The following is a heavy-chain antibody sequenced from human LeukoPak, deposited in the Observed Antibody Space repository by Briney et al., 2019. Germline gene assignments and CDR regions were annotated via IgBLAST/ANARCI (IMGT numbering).Heavy chain of an antibody. CDR1: GFTFSSYS. CDR2: ISSSSSYI. Sequence: GGSLRLSCAASGFTFSSYSTNWVRQAPGKGLEWVSSISSSSSYIYYADSVKGRFTISRDNAKNSLYLQMNSLRAEDTAVYYCARARRNYYFDYWGQGTLVTVSS. D-gene: IGHD5-24*01. J-gene: IGHJ4*02. CDR3: ARARRNYYFDY. V-gene: IGHV3-21*01.